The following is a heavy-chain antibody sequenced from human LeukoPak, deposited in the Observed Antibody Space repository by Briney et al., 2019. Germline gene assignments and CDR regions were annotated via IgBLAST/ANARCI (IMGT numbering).Heavy chain of an antibody. J-gene: IGHJ4*02. Sequence: ASVKVSCKASGCTFTGYYMHWVRQAPGQGLEWMGWINPNSGGTNYAQKFQGRVTMTRDTSISTAYMELSRLRSDDTAVYYCARDYTVTDYIDYWGQGTLVTVSS. CDR1: GCTFTGYY. V-gene: IGHV1-2*02. CDR2: INPNSGGT. D-gene: IGHD4-17*01. CDR3: ARDYTVTDYIDY.